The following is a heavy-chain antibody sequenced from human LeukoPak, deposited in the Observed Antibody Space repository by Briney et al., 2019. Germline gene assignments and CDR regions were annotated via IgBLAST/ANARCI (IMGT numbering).Heavy chain of an antibody. CDR3: AKGIRTLRYFDWLLPYFDY. CDR1: GFTFSSYA. Sequence: PGGSLRLSCAASGFTFSSYAMSWVRQAPGKGLEWVSAISGSGGTTYYADSVKGRFSISRDNSKNTLYLQMNSLRAEDTAVYYCAKGIRTLRYFDWLLPYFDYWGQGTLVTVSS. D-gene: IGHD3-9*01. J-gene: IGHJ4*02. V-gene: IGHV3-23*01. CDR2: ISGSGGTT.